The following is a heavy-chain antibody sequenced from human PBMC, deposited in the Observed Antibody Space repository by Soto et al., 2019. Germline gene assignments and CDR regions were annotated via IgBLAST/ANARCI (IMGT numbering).Heavy chain of an antibody. D-gene: IGHD1-7*01. V-gene: IGHV3-21*01. CDR1: GFTFSSYS. CDR2: ISSSSSYI. CDR3: ARDRTPRLLTGTYYYYGMDV. J-gene: IGHJ6*02. Sequence: EVQLVASGGGLVKPGGSLRLSCASSGFTFSSYSMNWVRQAPGKVLEWVSSISSSSSYIYYADSVKGRVTISRDNSKNSLYLQMNSLRAADTAVYYCARDRTPRLLTGTYYYYGMDVWGQGTTVTVYS.